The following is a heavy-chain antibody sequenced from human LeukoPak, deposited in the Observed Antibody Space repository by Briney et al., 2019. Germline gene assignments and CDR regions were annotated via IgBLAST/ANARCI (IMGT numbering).Heavy chain of an antibody. D-gene: IGHD4/OR15-4a*01. V-gene: IGHV3-48*01. CDR1: GFTFSSYS. J-gene: IGHJ4*02. CDR2: ISSSSSTI. CDR3: ARDGAARHFDY. Sequence: GGSLRLSCAASGFTFSSYSMNWVRQAPGKGLEWVSYISSSSSTIYYADSVKGRFTISRDNAKNSLYLQMNSLRAEDTAVYYCARDGAARHFDYWGQGTLVTVSS.